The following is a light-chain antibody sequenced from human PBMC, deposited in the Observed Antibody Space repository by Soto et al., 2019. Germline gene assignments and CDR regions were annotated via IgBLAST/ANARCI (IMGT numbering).Light chain of an antibody. J-gene: IGLJ1*01. CDR3: AAWDASLDGYV. V-gene: IGLV1-44*01. CDR2: SYD. CDR1: SSNLGDNT. Sequence: ALTQPPSASGTPGQRVTISCSTSSSNLGDNTVNWYQHVPGTAPKLLIYSYDQRPSGVPDRFSGSKSGTSASLAISGLQSEDEADYYCAAWDASLDGYVFGTGTKVTVL.